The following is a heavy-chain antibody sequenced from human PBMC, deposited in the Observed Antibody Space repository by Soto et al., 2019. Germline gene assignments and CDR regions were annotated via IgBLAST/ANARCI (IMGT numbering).Heavy chain of an antibody. V-gene: IGHV1-24*01. CDR1: GYTLTELS. CDR2: FDPEDGET. J-gene: IGHJ4*02. Sequence: GASVKVSCKVSGYTLTELSMHWVRQAPGKGLEWMGGFDPEDGETIYAQKFQGRVTMTEDTSTDTAYMELSSLRSEDTAVYYCARVKRYSYGYGFDYWGQGTLVTVSS. CDR3: ARVKRYSYGYGFDY. D-gene: IGHD5-18*01.